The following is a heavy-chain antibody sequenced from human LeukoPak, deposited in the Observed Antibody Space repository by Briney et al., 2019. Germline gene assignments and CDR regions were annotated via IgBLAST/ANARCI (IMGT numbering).Heavy chain of an antibody. J-gene: IGHJ5*02. Sequence: SVKLSCKPSGGTSSSYAISWVRQAPGQGLEWMGGIIPIFGTANYAQKFQGRVTITTDESTSTAYMELNSLRSAHTAVYRCARDYYGDYGLLHHWPQGTLVTVSS. D-gene: IGHD4-17*01. CDR2: IIPIFGTA. CDR1: GGTSSSYA. V-gene: IGHV1-69*05. CDR3: ARDYYGDYGLLHH.